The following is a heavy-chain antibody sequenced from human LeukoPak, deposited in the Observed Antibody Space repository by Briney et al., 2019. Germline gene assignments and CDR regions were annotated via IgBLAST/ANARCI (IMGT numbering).Heavy chain of an antibody. CDR3: TTLSLTTVKY. V-gene: IGHV3-15*01. J-gene: IGHJ4*02. CDR1: GFTFNNAW. CDR2: IKSKTDGETT. D-gene: IGHD4-11*01. Sequence: PGGSLRLSCAASGFTFNNAWMSWVRQAPGKGLEWVGRIKSKTDGETTDYAAPVKGRFTISRDDSKNMLYLQMNSLKTEDTAVYYCTTLSLTTVKYWGQGTLVTVSS.